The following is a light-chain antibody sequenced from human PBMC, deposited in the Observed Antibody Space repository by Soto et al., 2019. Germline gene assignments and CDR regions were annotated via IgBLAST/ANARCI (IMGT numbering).Light chain of an antibody. V-gene: IGKV1-9*01. Sequence: DIQLTQSPSFLSASVGDRVTITCRASQGISSYLAWYQQKPGKAPKLLIYAASTLQSGVPSRFSGRGSGTEFTLTISSLQPEDFATYYCQQLNSYPLIFGGGTKVEIK. CDR2: AAS. CDR3: QQLNSYPLI. CDR1: QGISSY. J-gene: IGKJ4*01.